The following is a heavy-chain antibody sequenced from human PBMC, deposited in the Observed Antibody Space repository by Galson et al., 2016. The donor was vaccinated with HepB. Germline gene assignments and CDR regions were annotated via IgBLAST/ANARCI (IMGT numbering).Heavy chain of an antibody. D-gene: IGHD6-19*01. Sequence: TLSLTCKVSGSSISQGKYYWTWVRRPPGRGLEWIGKIFNTGATYYNVSLGSRAIISIDASKNEFFLRLSSVSVEDTATYFCARDRVDSSGFHDYWGQGTLVTVSS. V-gene: IGHV4-30-4*01. CDR2: IFNTGAT. CDR3: ARDRVDSSGFHDY. CDR1: GSSISQGKYY. J-gene: IGHJ4*02.